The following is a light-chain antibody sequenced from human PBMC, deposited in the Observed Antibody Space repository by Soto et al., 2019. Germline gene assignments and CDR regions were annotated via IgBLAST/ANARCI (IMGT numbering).Light chain of an antibody. V-gene: IGKV3-20*01. CDR2: GAS. CDR1: QSVSNNY. CDR3: LQYGSSPRT. Sequence: EIVLTQSPGTLSLSPGERATLSCRASQSVSNNYLAWYQQKPGQAPRLLIYGASGRATGIPDRFSGSGSGTDFILTISRLEPEDFIVYYCLQYGSSPRTFGQGTKLEIK. J-gene: IGKJ1*01.